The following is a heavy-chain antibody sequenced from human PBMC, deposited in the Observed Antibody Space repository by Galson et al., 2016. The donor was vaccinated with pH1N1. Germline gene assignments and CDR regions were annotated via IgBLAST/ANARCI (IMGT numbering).Heavy chain of an antibody. J-gene: IGHJ4*02. V-gene: IGHV3-11*01. Sequence: SLRLSCAASGFTFSDYYMSWIRQAPGKGLEWLSYISSSGNTIYYADSVKGRFTISRDNARNSLYLQMNSLRAEDTALYYCAGYCSGGSCSGSYYYFDTWGQGTLVTASS. CDR3: AGYCSGGSCSGSYYYFDT. CDR2: ISSSGNTI. D-gene: IGHD2-15*01. CDR1: GFTFSDYY.